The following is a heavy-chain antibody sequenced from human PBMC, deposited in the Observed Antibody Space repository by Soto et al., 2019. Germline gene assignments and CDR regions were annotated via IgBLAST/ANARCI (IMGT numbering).Heavy chain of an antibody. J-gene: IGHJ6*03. D-gene: IGHD6-6*01. CDR3: AKEEMGIAARLLGGYYHYMAV. CDR1: GFAFGSYG. Sequence: AWGSLRLSWAAAGFAFGSYGMHRVRQAPGKGLEWVAVISYDGRNKYYADSVNGRFTSSRDNSKNTLYPEMNSLSAEDTAVYYCAKEEMGIAARLLGGYYHYMAVRRKRTTVTVSS. V-gene: IGHV3-30*18. CDR2: ISYDGRNK.